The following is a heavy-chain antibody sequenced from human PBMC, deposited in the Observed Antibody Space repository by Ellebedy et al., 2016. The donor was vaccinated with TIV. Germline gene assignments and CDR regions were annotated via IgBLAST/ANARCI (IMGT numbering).Heavy chain of an antibody. CDR2: INPNSGDT. Sequence: ASVKVSCKASGYIFTGYYIHWVRQAPGQGLEWMGWINPNSGDTRYAQNFQGWVTMTGDTSISTAYVELSRLKSDDTAVYYCARGGVGIEAFDIWGQGTMVTVSS. CDR3: ARGGVGIEAFDI. V-gene: IGHV1-2*04. D-gene: IGHD1-26*01. J-gene: IGHJ3*02. CDR1: GYIFTGYY.